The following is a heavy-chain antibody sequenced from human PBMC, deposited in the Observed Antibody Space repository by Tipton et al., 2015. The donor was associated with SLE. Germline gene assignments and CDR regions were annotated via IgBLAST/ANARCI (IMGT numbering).Heavy chain of an antibody. D-gene: IGHD3-10*01. Sequence: TLSLTCAVHGESFSGYLWTWIRQSPGKGLEWIGEIDHGGNTKYRPSLESRVTISLDPSKNQFSLTLNSVTAADTAVYYCARVGSYYFYYMDVWGKGTTVTVSS. CDR1: GESFSGYL. V-gene: IGHV4-34*01. CDR2: IDHGGNT. CDR3: ARVGSYYFYYMDV. J-gene: IGHJ6*03.